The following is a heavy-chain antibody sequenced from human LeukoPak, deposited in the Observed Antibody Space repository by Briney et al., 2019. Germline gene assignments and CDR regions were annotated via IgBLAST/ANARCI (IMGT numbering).Heavy chain of an antibody. J-gene: IGHJ3*02. CDR3: ARDRGYCSSTSCYGDDAFDI. D-gene: IGHD2-2*01. V-gene: IGHV1-2*06. CDR2: INPNSGGT. CDR1: GYTFTGYY. Sequence: ASVKVSCKASGYTFTGYYMQWMRQAPGQGLEWMGRINPNSGGTNYAQKFQGRVTMTRDTSISTAYMELSRLRSDDTAVYYCARDRGYCSSTSCYGDDAFDIWGQGTMVTVSS.